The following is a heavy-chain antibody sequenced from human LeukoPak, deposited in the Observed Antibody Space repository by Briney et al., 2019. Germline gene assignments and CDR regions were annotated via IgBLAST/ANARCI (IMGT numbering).Heavy chain of an antibody. V-gene: IGHV3-23*01. CDR2: ISGSGGST. J-gene: IGHJ4*02. CDR3: ADISGTGTYFDY. CDR1: GFTFRSSA. Sequence: GGSLRLSCAASGFTFRSSAMSWVRQAPGKGLGWVSAISGSGGSTYYADSVKGRFTISRDDSKNTLSLQMNSLRAEDTAVYYCADISGTGTYFDYWGQGTLVTVSS. D-gene: IGHD6-19*01.